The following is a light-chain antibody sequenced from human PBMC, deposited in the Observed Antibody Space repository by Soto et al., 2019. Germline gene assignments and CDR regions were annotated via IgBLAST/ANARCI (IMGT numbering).Light chain of an antibody. Sequence: EVVLTQSPATLSVSPGEGVTLSCRASQGIGDTLAWYQHKPGQTPRLLIYDTSARATGVPARFSGSGSGTDFTLTISSLEPEEFAVYYCQQRSNWPLTFGGGTKVDIK. J-gene: IGKJ4*01. CDR3: QQRSNWPLT. V-gene: IGKV3D-11*01. CDR1: QGIGDT. CDR2: DTS.